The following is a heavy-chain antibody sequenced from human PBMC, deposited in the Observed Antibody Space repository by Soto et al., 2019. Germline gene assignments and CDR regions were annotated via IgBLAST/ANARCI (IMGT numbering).Heavy chain of an antibody. V-gene: IGHV1-69*13. J-gene: IGHJ6*02. Sequence: ASVQVSFHASGGTIRRYAISLVRQDTGQGLEWMGGIIPIFGTANYAQKFQGRVTITADESTSTAYMELSSLRSEDTAVYYCARVSYDTSGSRGYHYYGMDVWGQGTTVTVSS. CDR2: IIPIFGTA. CDR3: ARVSYDTSGSRGYHYYGMDV. CDR1: GGTIRRYA. D-gene: IGHD3-22*01.